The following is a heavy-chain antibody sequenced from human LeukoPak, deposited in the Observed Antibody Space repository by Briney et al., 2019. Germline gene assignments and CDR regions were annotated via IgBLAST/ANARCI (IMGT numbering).Heavy chain of an antibody. CDR1: GGSISSGGYY. D-gene: IGHD3-3*01. CDR3: ARTYYDFWSGYYYYYYYYMDV. V-gene: IGHV4-31*03. Sequence: SQTLSLTCTVPGGSISSGGYYWSWIRQHPGKGLEWIGYIYYRGSTYYNPSLKSRVTISVDTSKNQFSLKLSSVTAADTAVYYCARTYYDFWSGYYYYYYYYMDVWGKGTTVTVSS. J-gene: IGHJ6*03. CDR2: IYYRGST.